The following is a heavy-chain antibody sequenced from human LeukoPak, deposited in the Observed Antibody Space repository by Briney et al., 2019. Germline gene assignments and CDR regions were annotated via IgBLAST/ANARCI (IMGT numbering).Heavy chain of an antibody. J-gene: IGHJ4*02. CDR1: GGSISGYY. CDR3: ASMGYYDFWSGYDIIDN. V-gene: IGHV4-34*01. CDR2: INHSGST. D-gene: IGHD3-3*01. Sequence: SETLSLTCTVSGGSISGYYWSWIRQPPGKGLEWIGEINHSGSTNYNPSLKSRVTISVDTSKNQFSLKLSSVTAADTAVYYCASMGYYDFWSGYDIIDNWGQGTLVTVSS.